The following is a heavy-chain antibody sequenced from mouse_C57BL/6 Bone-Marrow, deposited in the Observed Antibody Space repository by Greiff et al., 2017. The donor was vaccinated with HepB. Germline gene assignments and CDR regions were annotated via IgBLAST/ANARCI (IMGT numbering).Heavy chain of an antibody. J-gene: IGHJ4*01. CDR2: IYPSDSET. CDR3: ARSAARSGGYAMDY. D-gene: IGHD1-1*02. CDR1: GYTFTSYW. V-gene: IGHV1-61*01. Sequence: QVQLQQPGAELVRPGSSVKLSCKASGYTFTSYWLDWVKQRPGQGLEWIGNIYPSDSETHYNQKFKDKATLTVDKSSSTAYMQLSSLTSEDSAVYYCARSAARSGGYAMDYWVKEPQSPSPQ.